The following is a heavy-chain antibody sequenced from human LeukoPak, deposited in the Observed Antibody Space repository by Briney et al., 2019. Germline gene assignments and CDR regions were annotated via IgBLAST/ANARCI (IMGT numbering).Heavy chain of an antibody. V-gene: IGHV3-74*01. D-gene: IGHD3-22*01. CDR1: GFAFSNYW. CDR3: AKDGVGYDSSGLGRFDP. J-gene: IGHJ5*02. CDR2: INSDGSST. Sequence: GGPLRLSCAASGFAFSNYWMHWVRQAPGKGLVWVSRINSDGSSTSYADSVKGRFTISRDNSKNTLYLQMNSLRAEDTAVYYCAKDGVGYDSSGLGRFDPWGQGTLVTVSS.